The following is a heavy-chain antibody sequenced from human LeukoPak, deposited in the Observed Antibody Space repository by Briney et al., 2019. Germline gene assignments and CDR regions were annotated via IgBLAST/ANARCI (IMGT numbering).Heavy chain of an antibody. Sequence: SETLSLTCTVSGGSISSSSYYWGWIRQPPGKGLEWIGSIYYSGSTYYNPSLKSRVTISVDTSKNQFSLKLSSVTAEDTAVYYCARVYDYGGKDWGQGTLVTVSS. CDR2: IYYSGST. CDR3: ARVYDYGGKD. CDR1: GGSISSSSYY. V-gene: IGHV4-39*07. D-gene: IGHD4-23*01. J-gene: IGHJ4*02.